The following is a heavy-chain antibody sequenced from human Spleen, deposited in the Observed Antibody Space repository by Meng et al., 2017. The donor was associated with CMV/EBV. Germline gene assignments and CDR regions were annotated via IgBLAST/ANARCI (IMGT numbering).Heavy chain of an antibody. D-gene: IGHD3-22*01. CDR1: GFNFKNFG. J-gene: IGHJ4*02. V-gene: IGHV3-30*02. Sequence: GESLKISCAASGFNFKNFGIHWVRQAPGKGLEWVAYIRYDEINKYYADSVKGRFTISRDNAKNSLYLQMNSLRVEDTAVYFCAKDAARQYYDSSGYYFDYWGLGTLVTVSS. CDR3: AKDAARQYYDSSGYYFDY. CDR2: IRYDEINK.